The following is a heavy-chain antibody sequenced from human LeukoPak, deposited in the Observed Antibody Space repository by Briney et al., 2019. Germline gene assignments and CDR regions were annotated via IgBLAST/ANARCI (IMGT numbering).Heavy chain of an antibody. J-gene: IGHJ3*02. CDR3: ARESPYNTYDALHI. V-gene: IGHV3-48*01. CDR2: ITGRGDII. D-gene: IGHD1-14*01. CDR1: GFTFSTYA. Sequence: GGSLRLSCAASGFTFSTYAMCWVRQAPGKGLEWVSYITGRGDIIYYADSVKGRFTISRDNAKNSLFLQMNSLRAEDTAVYYCARESPYNTYDALHIWGQGTMVTVSS.